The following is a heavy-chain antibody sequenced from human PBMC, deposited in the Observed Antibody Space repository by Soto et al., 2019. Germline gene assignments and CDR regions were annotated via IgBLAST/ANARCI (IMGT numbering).Heavy chain of an antibody. CDR3: AREGYSSGYYYYHGMDV. J-gene: IGHJ6*02. Sequence: TLSLTCPVTSASIRSYYWRWTLHLPGKGLEWIWYIYYSGSTNYNPSLKSRVTISVDTSKNQFSLKLSSVTAVDTAVYYCAREGYSSGYYYYHGMDVWGQGTTVT. CDR1: SASIRSYY. D-gene: IGHD3-22*01. CDR2: IYYSGST. V-gene: IGHV4-59*01.